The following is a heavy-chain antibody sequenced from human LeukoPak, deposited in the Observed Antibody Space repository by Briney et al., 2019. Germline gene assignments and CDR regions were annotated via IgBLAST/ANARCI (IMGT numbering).Heavy chain of an antibody. V-gene: IGHV4-4*07. CDR3: ARGSRPGVVPAGPD. D-gene: IGHD2-2*01. Sequence: SETLSLTCTVSGGSISSYYWSWIRQPAGKGLEWIGRIYTSGSTNYNPSLKSRVTMSVDTSKNQFSLKLSSVTAADTAVYYCARGSRPGVVPAGPDWGQGTLVTVSS. CDR1: GGSISSYY. CDR2: IYTSGST. J-gene: IGHJ1*01.